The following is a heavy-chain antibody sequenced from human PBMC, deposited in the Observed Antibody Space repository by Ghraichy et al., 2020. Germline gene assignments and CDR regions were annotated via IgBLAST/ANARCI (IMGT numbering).Heavy chain of an antibody. CDR3: ARDPKPQYYDFWSGYQGGWFDP. D-gene: IGHD3-3*01. CDR2: ISSSSSYI. CDR1: GFTFSSYS. Sequence: GGSLRLSCAASGFTFSSYSMNWVRQAPGKGLEWVSSISSSSSYIYYADSVKGRFTISRDNAKNSLYLQMNSLRAEDTAVYYCARDPKPQYYDFWSGYQGGWFDPWGQGTLVTVSS. J-gene: IGHJ5*02. V-gene: IGHV3-21*01.